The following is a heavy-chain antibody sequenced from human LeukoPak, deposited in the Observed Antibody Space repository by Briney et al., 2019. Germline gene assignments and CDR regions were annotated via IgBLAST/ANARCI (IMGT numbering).Heavy chain of an antibody. CDR3: VRWYYGSGSALYFDY. V-gene: IGHV3-74*01. CDR1: GFTFSSYW. Sequence: GGSLRLSCAASGFTFSSYWMHWVRHAPGKGLVWVSRMNSDGTSINYAGSVKGRFTISRDNAKNTLYLQMNSLRAEDTAVYYCVRWYYGSGSALYFDYWGQGTLVTVSS. D-gene: IGHD3-10*01. CDR2: MNSDGTSI. J-gene: IGHJ4*02.